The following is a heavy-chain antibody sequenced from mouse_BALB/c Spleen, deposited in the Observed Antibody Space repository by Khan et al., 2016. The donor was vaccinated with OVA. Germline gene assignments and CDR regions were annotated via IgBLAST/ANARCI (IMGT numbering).Heavy chain of an antibody. CDR3: AREASSWDFSFPY. V-gene: IGHV1S136*01. CDR1: GYTFTNYV. J-gene: IGHJ3*01. Sequence: VQLQQSGPELVEPGASVKMSCKASGYTFTNYVMHWVKQKPGQGLEWIGYINPYNAGTRYNEKFKGKATLTSDISSTTASMELSSLASEDSAGYYCAREASSWDFSFPYWGQGTLVTVSA. D-gene: IGHD4-1*01. CDR2: INPYNAGT.